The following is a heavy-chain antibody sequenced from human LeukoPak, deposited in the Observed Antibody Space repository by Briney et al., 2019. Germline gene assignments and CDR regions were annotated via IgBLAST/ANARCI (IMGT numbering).Heavy chain of an antibody. Sequence: GGSLRLSCAASGFTFSSYAIHWVRQAPGKGLEWVAVISYDGSNKYYADSVKGRFTISRDNSKNTLYLQMNSLRAEDTAVYYCARVSMVRNNWFDPWGQGTLVTVSS. D-gene: IGHD3-10*01. CDR2: ISYDGSNK. J-gene: IGHJ5*02. CDR3: ARVSMVRNNWFDP. CDR1: GFTFSSYA. V-gene: IGHV3-30-3*01.